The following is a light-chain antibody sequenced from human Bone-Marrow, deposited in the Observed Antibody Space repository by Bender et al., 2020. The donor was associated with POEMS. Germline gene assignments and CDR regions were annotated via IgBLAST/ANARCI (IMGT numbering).Light chain of an antibody. J-gene: IGLJ2*01. CDR1: ALPKKY. Sequence: SYELTQPPSVSVSPGQTARITCSGDALPKKYAYWYRQKSGQAPALVIYDDSKRPSGMPERFSGSSSGTMATLTISGAQVEDEADYYCYSTDTSGDHGVFGGGTKLTVL. V-gene: IGLV3-10*01. CDR2: DDS. CDR3: YSTDTSGDHGV.